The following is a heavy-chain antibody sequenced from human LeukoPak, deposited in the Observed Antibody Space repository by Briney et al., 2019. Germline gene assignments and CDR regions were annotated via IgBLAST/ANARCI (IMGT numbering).Heavy chain of an antibody. CDR1: GFTVSNNY. V-gene: IGHV3-53*01. CDR3: ARVRSISLLGPWWYFDL. Sequence: GGSLRLSCAASGFTVSNNYLSWVRRAPGRGLEWVSSLYSGGTTDYSDSVRGRFTISRDDSKNTVFLQMNNLGADDAAVYYCARVRSISLLGPWWYFDLWGRGTLVSVSS. J-gene: IGHJ2*01. D-gene: IGHD2/OR15-2a*01. CDR2: LYSGGTT.